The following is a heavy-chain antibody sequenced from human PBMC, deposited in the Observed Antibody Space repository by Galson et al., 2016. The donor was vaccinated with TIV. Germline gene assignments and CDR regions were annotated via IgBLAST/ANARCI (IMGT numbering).Heavy chain of an antibody. CDR1: GFTFSSYD. D-gene: IGHD6-19*01. CDR2: IGTAGAT. CDR3: AKDRSYSSGSSFYYYAMDV. V-gene: IGHV3-13*01. Sequence: SLRLSCAASGFTFSSYDMHWVRQVTGKGLEWVSGIGTAGATYYPGSVKGRFTISRENSKNTLFLEMNALTVEDTGVYYCAKDRSYSSGSSFYYYAMDVWGQGTAVTVSS. J-gene: IGHJ6*02.